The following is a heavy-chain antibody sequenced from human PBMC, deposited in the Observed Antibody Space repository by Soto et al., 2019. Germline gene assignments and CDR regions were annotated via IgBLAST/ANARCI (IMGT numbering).Heavy chain of an antibody. D-gene: IGHD1-1*01. V-gene: IGHV4-59*01. CDR2: IYYSGTT. CDR3: ATYPRPYNWIDL. Sequence: WTWIRQPPGKGLEWLGYIYYSGTTNYNPPLKSRITISVDTSGNQFSLKLSSVTAADTAVYFCATYPRPYNWIDLWGQGTLLTVSS. J-gene: IGHJ5*02.